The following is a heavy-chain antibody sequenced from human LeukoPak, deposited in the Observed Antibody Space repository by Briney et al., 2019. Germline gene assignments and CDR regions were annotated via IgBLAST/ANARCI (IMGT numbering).Heavy chain of an antibody. J-gene: IGHJ4*02. Sequence: SETLSLTCTVSGGSLRSYYCSWIRQSAGKGLEWIGRIYLSASTNYNPSLKSRVTMALDKSKNHLSLNLTSVTAADTAVYYCSRENGAFSPFGYWGQGTLVTVPS. CDR3: SRENGAFSPFGY. CDR2: IYLSAST. V-gene: IGHV4-4*07. CDR1: GGSLRSYY. D-gene: IGHD2-8*01.